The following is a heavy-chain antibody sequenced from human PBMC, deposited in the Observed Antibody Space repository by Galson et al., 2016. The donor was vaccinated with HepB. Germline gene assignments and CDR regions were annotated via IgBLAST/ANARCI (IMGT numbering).Heavy chain of an antibody. CDR1: GFIFNSYG. D-gene: IGHD3-10*01. Sequence: SLRLSCAASGFIFNSYGMHWVRQAPGKGLEWVAVISSAGSNKYYADSVKGRFTISRDNSKNTRYLQMNSLKAEETALYSCAKDHGYFVSGSHHYWGQGTLVTVSS. V-gene: IGHV3-30*18. CDR3: AKDHGYFVSGSHHY. CDR2: ISSAGSNK. J-gene: IGHJ4*02.